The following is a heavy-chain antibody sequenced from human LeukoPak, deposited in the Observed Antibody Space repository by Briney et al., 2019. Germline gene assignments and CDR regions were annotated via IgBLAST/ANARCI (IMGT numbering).Heavy chain of an antibody. Sequence: ASVKVSCKASGGTFSSYTISWVRQAPGQGLEWMGRIIPILGIANYAQKFQGRVTITADKSTSTAYKELSSLRSEDTAVYYCARDYYDSSGYLTLWGQGTLVTVSS. CDR3: ARDYYDSSGYLTL. J-gene: IGHJ1*01. CDR2: IIPILGIA. D-gene: IGHD3-22*01. CDR1: GGTFSSYT. V-gene: IGHV1-69*04.